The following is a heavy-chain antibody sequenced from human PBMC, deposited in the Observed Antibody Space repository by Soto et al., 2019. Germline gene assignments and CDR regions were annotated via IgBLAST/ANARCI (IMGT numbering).Heavy chain of an antibody. V-gene: IGHV1-69*13. CDR3: ARDYYGAGLYDY. CDR1: GYTFTNFG. CDR2: IIPIFGTA. D-gene: IGHD4-17*01. Sequence: SVKVSCKASGYTFTNFGISWVRQAPGQGLEWMGGIIPIFGTANYAQKFQGRVTITADESTSTAYMELSSLRSEDTAVYYCARDYYGAGLYDYWGQGTLVTVSS. J-gene: IGHJ4*02.